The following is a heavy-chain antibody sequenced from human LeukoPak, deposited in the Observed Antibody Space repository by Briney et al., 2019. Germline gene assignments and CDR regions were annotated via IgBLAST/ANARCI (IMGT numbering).Heavy chain of an antibody. CDR1: GGSISSSNW. CDR2: IYHSGST. CDR3: ARQSLGYCSSTSCSKSFDY. J-gene: IGHJ4*02. V-gene: IGHV4-4*02. Sequence: SETLSLTCAVSGGSISSSNWWSWVRQPPGKGLEWIGEIYHSGSTNYNPSLKSRVTISVDTSKNQFSLKLSSVTAADTAVYYCARQSLGYCSSTSCSKSFDYWGQGTLVTVSS. D-gene: IGHD2-2*01.